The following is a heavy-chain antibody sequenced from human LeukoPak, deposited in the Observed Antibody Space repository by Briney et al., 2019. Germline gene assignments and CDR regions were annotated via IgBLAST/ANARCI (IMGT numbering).Heavy chain of an antibody. V-gene: IGHV5-51*01. CDR2: IYPGDSDT. CDR3: ATSRIMATISPFHY. Sequence: GASLKISCKGSGYSFTSYWIGWVRQMPGKGLEWMGIIYPGDSDTRYSPSFQGQVTFSADNSIGTAYLQWSSLKASDTAMYYCATSRIMATISPFHYWGQGTLVTVSS. D-gene: IGHD5-24*01. J-gene: IGHJ4*02. CDR1: GYSFTSYW.